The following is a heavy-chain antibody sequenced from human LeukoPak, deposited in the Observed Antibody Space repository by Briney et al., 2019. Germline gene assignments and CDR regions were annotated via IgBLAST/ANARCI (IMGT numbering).Heavy chain of an antibody. J-gene: IGHJ4*02. Sequence: SQTLSLTCAISGDSVSSNSAVWNWIRQSPSRGLEWLGRTYYKSKWSSDFAISVKSRITINPDTSKNQFSLHLNSVTPEDTAVHYCARGDIALDYWGQGTLVTVSS. CDR3: ARGDIALDY. CDR2: TYYKSKWSS. D-gene: IGHD5-12*01. V-gene: IGHV6-1*01. CDR1: GDSVSSNSAV.